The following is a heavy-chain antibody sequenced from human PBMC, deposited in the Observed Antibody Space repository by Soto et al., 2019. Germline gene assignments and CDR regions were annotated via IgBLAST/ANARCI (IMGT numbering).Heavy chain of an antibody. D-gene: IGHD6-13*01. J-gene: IGHJ6*02. V-gene: IGHV5-51*01. CDR3: ARRSSSWYGYYYYYGMDV. Sequence: GESLKISCNGSGYSFTSYWIGWVRQMPGKGLEWMGIIYPGDSDTRYSPSFQGQVTISADKSISTAYLQWSSLKASDTAMYYCARRSSSWYGYYYYYGMDVWGQGTTVTVSS. CDR2: IYPGDSDT. CDR1: GYSFTSYW.